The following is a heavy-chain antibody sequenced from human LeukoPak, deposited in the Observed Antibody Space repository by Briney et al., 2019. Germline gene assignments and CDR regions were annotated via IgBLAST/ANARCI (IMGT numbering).Heavy chain of an antibody. CDR3: AKAPVTSCRGAYCYPFDS. V-gene: IGHV3-23*01. D-gene: IGHD2-21*01. CDR2: ISGSGDTT. J-gene: IGHJ4*02. CDR1: GFTFSSYA. Sequence: GGSLRLSCAASGFTFSSYAMSWVRQAPGKGLEWVSVISGSGDTTNYADSVRGRFTISRDNSKNTLYLQMNSLRAEDAAVYFCAKAPVTSCRGAYCYPFDSWGQGTLVTVSS.